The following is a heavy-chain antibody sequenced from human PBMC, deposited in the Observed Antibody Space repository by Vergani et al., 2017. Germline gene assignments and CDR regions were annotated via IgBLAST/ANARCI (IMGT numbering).Heavy chain of an antibody. CDR1: GGSFSGYY. V-gene: IGHV4-34*01. D-gene: IGHD3-9*01. CDR3: ARTSDKYYYYGMDV. CDR2: INHSGST. Sequence: QVQLQQWGAGLLTPSETLSLTCAVYGGSFSGYYWSWIRQPPGKGLEWIGEINHSGSTNYNPSLKSRVTISVDTSKNQFSLKLSSVTAADTAVYYCARTSDKYYYYGMDVWGQGTTVTVSS. J-gene: IGHJ6*02.